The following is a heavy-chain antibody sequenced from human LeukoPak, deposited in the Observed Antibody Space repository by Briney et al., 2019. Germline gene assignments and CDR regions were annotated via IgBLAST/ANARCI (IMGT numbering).Heavy chain of an antibody. Sequence: ASVKVSSKASGYTFTSYGISWVRQAPGQGLEWMGWISAYNGNTNYAQKLQGRVTMTTDTSTSTAYMELRSLRSDDTAVYYCARVEYYYDSSGYFPPDYWGQGTLVTVSS. V-gene: IGHV1-18*01. CDR1: GYTFTSYG. CDR2: ISAYNGNT. CDR3: ARVEYYYDSSGYFPPDY. D-gene: IGHD3-22*01. J-gene: IGHJ4*02.